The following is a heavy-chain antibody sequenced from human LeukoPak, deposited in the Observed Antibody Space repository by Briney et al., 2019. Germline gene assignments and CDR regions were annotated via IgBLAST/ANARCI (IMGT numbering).Heavy chain of an antibody. J-gene: IGHJ4*02. CDR2: INHSGST. Sequence: SETLSLTCAVYGGSFSGYYWSWIRQPPGKGLEWSGEINHSGSTNYNPSLKSRVTISVDTSKNQFSLKLSAVTAADTAVYYCASRGRAGHFDYWGQGTLVTVSS. CDR1: GGSFSGYY. V-gene: IGHV4-34*01. D-gene: IGHD3-10*01. CDR3: ASRGRAGHFDY.